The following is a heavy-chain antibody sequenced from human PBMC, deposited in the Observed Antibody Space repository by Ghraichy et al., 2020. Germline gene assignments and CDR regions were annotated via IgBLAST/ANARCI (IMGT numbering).Heavy chain of an antibody. J-gene: IGHJ4*02. V-gene: IGHV1-69*13. Sequence: SVKVSCKASGGTFSSYAISWVRQAPGQGLEWMGGIIPIFGTANYAQKFQGRVTITADESTSTAYMELSSLRSEDTAVYYCAREPHYYDSSGYYEDYFDYWGQGTLVTVSS. CDR3: AREPHYYDSSGYYEDYFDY. CDR2: IIPIFGTA. CDR1: GGTFSSYA. D-gene: IGHD3-22*01.